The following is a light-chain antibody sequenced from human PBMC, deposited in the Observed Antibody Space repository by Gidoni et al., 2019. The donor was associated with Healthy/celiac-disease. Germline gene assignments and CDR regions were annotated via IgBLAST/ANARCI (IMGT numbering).Light chain of an antibody. CDR3: QHYNSFSVA. CDR2: KAS. Sequence: DIKMTESTSTLSASVGDRVTITCRASQSISSWLAWYQQKPGKAPKLLIYKASSLESGVPSRFRGSGSGTDFTLTISRLQPDDFATYYCQHYNSFSVAFGQGTKLEIK. CDR1: QSISSW. J-gene: IGKJ2*01. V-gene: IGKV1-5*03.